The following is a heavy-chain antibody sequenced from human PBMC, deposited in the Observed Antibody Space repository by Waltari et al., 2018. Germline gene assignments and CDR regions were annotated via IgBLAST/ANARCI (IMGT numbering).Heavy chain of an antibody. CDR3: ARLFRAGNPYFGFDN. J-gene: IGHJ4*02. V-gene: IGHV4-59*08. Sequence: QVQLQESGPGLVQPSETLSLTCSVSGCSINPYYWSCLRQPPGKGLEWIGYIYYSGSTNYNPSLKSRVTISVDTSKNQFSLNLSSVTAADTAVYYCARLFRAGNPYFGFDNWGQGTLVTVSS. CDR1: GCSINPYY. CDR2: IYYSGST. D-gene: IGHD6-19*01.